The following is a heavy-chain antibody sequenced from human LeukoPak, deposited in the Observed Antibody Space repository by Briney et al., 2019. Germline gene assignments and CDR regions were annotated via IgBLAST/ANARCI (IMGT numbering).Heavy chain of an antibody. D-gene: IGHD3-22*01. V-gene: IGHV3-74*01. Sequence: GGSLSLSCAASGFIFCSYWMHWVRQAPGKGLVCVSRINSDGSSTSYADSVKGRFTISKDNAKNTLYLQMNSLRAEDTAVYYCARDHYYDSSGTKPFDYWGQGTLVTVSS. CDR2: INSDGSST. CDR3: ARDHYYDSSGTKPFDY. J-gene: IGHJ4*02. CDR1: GFIFCSYW.